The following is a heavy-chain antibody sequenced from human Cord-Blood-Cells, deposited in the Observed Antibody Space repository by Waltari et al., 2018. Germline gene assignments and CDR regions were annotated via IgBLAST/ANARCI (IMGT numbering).Heavy chain of an antibody. Sequence: QVQLVQSGAAVKKPWYSVKVYCKVSGGTFGSYSISWVRQASGQGLEWMGGIIPIFGTANYAQKSQGRVTITADKSTSTAYMELSSLRSEDTAVYYCAREGGYYFDYWGQGTLVTVSS. CDR2: IIPIFGTA. CDR1: GGTFGSYS. J-gene: IGHJ4*02. CDR3: AREGGYYFDY. V-gene: IGHV1-69*06. D-gene: IGHD1-26*01.